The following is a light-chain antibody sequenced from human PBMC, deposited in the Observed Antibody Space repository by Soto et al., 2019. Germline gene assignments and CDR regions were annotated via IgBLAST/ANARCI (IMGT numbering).Light chain of an antibody. V-gene: IGLV2-8*01. Sequence: QSALTQPPSASGSPGQSVTISCTGTSSDVGAYNYVSWYQQHPGKAPKLMIYEVSKRPSGVPDRFSGSKSVNTASLTVSGLQAEDEADYYCSSYAGSNNEVFGGGTKVTVL. CDR1: SSDVGAYNY. CDR2: EVS. CDR3: SSYAGSNNEV. J-gene: IGLJ2*01.